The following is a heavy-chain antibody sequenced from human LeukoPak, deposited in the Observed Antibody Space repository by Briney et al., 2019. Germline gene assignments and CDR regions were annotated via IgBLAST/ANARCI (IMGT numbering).Heavy chain of an antibody. V-gene: IGHV3-48*03. CDR2: ISSSGTPI. Sequence: GGSLGLSCAASGFTFSSYEMNWVRQAPGKGLEWVSYISSSGTPIHYADSVKGRFTISRDNAKNSLFLQMNSLRGEDTAVYYCAREKTACGGDCYDSWGQGTLVTVSS. CDR3: AREKTACGGDCYDS. J-gene: IGHJ4*02. D-gene: IGHD2-21*01. CDR1: GFTFSSYE.